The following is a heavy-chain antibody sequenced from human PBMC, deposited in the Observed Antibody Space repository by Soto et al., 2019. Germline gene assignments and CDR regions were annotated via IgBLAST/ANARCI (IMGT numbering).Heavy chain of an antibody. D-gene: IGHD3-22*01. CDR2: LYXSGST. CDR3: SRVVTMMYAFDY. V-gene: IGHV4-61*01. Sequence: SETLSLTCTVSGGSVSSASYYWSWIRQPPGKGLEWIGYLYXSGSTNYNNSLKSRVTISVDTSKKQFSLNLSSVTAAGTAVYYWSRVVTMMYAFDYWGQGTLVTVSS. CDR1: GGSVSSASYY. J-gene: IGHJ4*02.